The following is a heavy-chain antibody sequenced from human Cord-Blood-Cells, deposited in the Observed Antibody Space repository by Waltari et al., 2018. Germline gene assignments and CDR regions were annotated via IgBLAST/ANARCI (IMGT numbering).Heavy chain of an antibody. V-gene: IGHV4-31*03. D-gene: IGHD3-3*01. Sequence: QLQLQESGPGLVKPSQTLSLTCTFSGGSTSSGGYYWSWIRQHPGKGLEWIGYSYYSGSTYYNPARKSRVTISVDTSKNQFSLKLSSVTAADTAVYYCASMSRFLEWLLDYWGQGTLVTVSS. CDR3: ASMSRFLEWLLDY. CDR1: GGSTSSGGYY. CDR2: SYYSGST. J-gene: IGHJ4*02.